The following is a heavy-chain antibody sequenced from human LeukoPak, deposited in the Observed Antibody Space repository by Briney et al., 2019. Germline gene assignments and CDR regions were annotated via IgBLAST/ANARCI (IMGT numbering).Heavy chain of an antibody. Sequence: SETLSLTCSVSGGSISSSSYYWGWIRQSPGKGLEWIGNIYYSGSTYYSPSLKSRLTISVDTSKNQFSLKLSSVTAADTAVYYCARHPKTGYYPNWYFDLWGRGTLVTVSS. D-gene: IGHD3-9*01. CDR1: GGSISSSSYY. V-gene: IGHV4-39*01. J-gene: IGHJ2*01. CDR3: ARHPKTGYYPNWYFDL. CDR2: IYYSGST.